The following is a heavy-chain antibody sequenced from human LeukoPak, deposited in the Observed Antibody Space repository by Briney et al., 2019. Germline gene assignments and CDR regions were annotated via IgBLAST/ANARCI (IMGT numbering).Heavy chain of an antibody. V-gene: IGHV3-30*02. J-gene: IGHJ5*02. Sequence: PGGSLRLSCAASGFTFSSYGMHWVRQSPGKGLEWVAVIWYDGSNIYYPDSVKGRFTISRDNSKNTLYLQMNSLRVEDTAVYYCAKDPGGRWQVHGLCVPWGQGTQVTVSS. CDR2: IWYDGSNI. CDR3: AKDPGGRWQVHGLCVP. CDR1: GFTFSSYG. D-gene: IGHD6-19*01.